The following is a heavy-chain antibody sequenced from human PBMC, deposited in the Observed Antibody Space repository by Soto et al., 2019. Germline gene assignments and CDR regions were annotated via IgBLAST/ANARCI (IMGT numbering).Heavy chain of an antibody. CDR1: GFTFSSYA. CDR3: ARDHQDVLLWFGESPDPYYYYYGMDV. Sequence: GGSLRLSCAASGFTFSSYAMHWVRQAPGKGLEWVAVISYDGSNKYYADSVKGRFTISRDNSKNTLYLQMNSLRAEDTAVYYCARDHQDVLLWFGESPDPYYYYYGMDVWGQGTTVTVSS. D-gene: IGHD3-10*01. V-gene: IGHV3-30-3*01. CDR2: ISYDGSNK. J-gene: IGHJ6*02.